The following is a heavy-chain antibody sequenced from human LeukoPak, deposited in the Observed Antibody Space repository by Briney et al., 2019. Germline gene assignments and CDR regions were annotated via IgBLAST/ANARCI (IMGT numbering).Heavy chain of an antibody. D-gene: IGHD3-10*01. J-gene: IGHJ6*02. Sequence: SGTLSLTCAVYGGSFSGYYWSWIRQPPGKGLEWIGEINHSGSTNYNPSLKSRVTISVDTSKNQFSLKLSSVTAADMAVYYCARENGIYGSGSYYFLNYYYYGMDVWGQGTTVTVSS. V-gene: IGHV4-34*01. CDR2: INHSGST. CDR3: ARENGIYGSGSYYFLNYYYYGMDV. CDR1: GGSFSGYY.